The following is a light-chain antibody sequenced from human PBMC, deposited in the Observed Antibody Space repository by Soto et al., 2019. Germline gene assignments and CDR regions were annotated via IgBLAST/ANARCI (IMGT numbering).Light chain of an antibody. Sequence: EIVLTQSPGTLSLSPGERATLSCRASQSITNNFLAWYQQKPGQAPRLLISGASSRATGIPGRFSGSGSGTDFTVFISRLEPEDFAVYFCQQYGTTLLTFGGGTKVEI. V-gene: IGKV3-20*01. J-gene: IGKJ4*01. CDR1: QSITNNF. CDR2: GAS. CDR3: QQYGTTLLT.